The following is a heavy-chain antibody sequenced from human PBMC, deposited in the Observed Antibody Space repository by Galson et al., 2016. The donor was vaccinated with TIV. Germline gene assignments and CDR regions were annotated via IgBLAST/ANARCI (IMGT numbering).Heavy chain of an antibody. J-gene: IGHJ3*02. CDR1: GDSISGYY. CDR2: IYYSGKT. D-gene: IGHD4-17*01. Sequence: SETLSLTCAVSGDSISGYYWSWIRQAPGKGLECIGYIYYSGKTKYNPSLRSRGTMSEDTSKNQFSLSLSSVTAADTAVYYCARVASSEDYGGVDAFDIWGQGTMVTVSS. CDR3: ARVASSEDYGGVDAFDI. V-gene: IGHV4-59*01.